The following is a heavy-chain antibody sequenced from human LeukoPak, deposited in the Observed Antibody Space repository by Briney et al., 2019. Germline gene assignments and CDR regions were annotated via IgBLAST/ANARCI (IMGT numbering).Heavy chain of an antibody. J-gene: IGHJ3*02. D-gene: IGHD5-12*01. V-gene: IGHV3-21*01. CDR2: ISSSSTYI. CDR3: ARSAIVASNAFDI. CDR1: GFTFSSYT. Sequence: GGSLRLSCAASGFTFSSYTMNWVRQAPGKGLEWVSSISSSSTYIYYGDSVKGRFTISRDNARNSLFLQMNSLRAEDTAVYYCARSAIVASNAFDIWGQGTMVTVSS.